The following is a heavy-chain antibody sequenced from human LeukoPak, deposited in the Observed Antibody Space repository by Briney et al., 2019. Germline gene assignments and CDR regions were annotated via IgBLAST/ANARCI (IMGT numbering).Heavy chain of an antibody. CDR2: ISGSGDYT. Sequence: GGSLRLSCAASGFTFSSHGMSWVRQAPGKGLEWVSTISGSGDYTYYADSVKGRFTISRDNSKNTLYLQMNSLRAEDTAVYYCAKDFSVGKYYFDYWGQGTLVTVSS. V-gene: IGHV3-23*01. D-gene: IGHD3-10*01. CDR3: AKDFSVGKYYFDY. J-gene: IGHJ4*02. CDR1: GFTFSSHG.